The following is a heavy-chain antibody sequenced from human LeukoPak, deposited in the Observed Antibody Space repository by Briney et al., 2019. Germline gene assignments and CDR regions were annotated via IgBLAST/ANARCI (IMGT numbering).Heavy chain of an antibody. CDR3: ARGPPPYGPLDY. J-gene: IGHJ4*02. CDR2: ISWNSGSI. D-gene: IGHD3-10*01. Sequence: GGSLRLSCAASGFTFDDYAMHWVRQAPGKGLEWVSGISWNSGSIGYADSVKGRFTISRDNAKNSLYLQMNSLRAEDTAVYYCARGPPPYGPLDYWGQGTLVTVSS. V-gene: IGHV3-9*01. CDR1: GFTFDDYA.